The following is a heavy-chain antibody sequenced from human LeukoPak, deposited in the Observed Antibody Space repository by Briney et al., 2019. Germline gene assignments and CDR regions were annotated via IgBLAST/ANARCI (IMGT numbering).Heavy chain of an antibody. CDR3: AKRGGTESFSYYYYMDV. J-gene: IGHJ6*03. V-gene: IGHV3-23*01. Sequence: PGGSLILSCAASGFTFSSYDITWVRQTPAKGLEWAALIIRSGGTTYYADSVQGRFTISRDNSKKTLYLQMNSLRAEDTAEYYCAKRGGTESFSYYYYMDVWGKGTTVTVSS. D-gene: IGHD2-15*01. CDR1: GFTFSSYD. CDR2: IIRSGGTT.